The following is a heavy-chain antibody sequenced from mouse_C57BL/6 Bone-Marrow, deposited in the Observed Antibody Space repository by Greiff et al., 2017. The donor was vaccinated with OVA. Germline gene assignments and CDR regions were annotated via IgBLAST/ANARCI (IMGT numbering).Heavy chain of an antibody. J-gene: IGHJ3*01. CDR2: INPNYGTT. Sequence: VQLQQSGPELVKPGASVKISCKASGYSFTDYNMNWVKQSNGKSLEWIGVINPNYGTTSYNQKFKGKATLTVDQSSSTAYMQLNSLTSEDSAVYYCAREDYYGSSYEGFAYWGQGTLVTVSA. CDR3: AREDYYGSSYEGFAY. V-gene: IGHV1-39*01. D-gene: IGHD1-1*01. CDR1: GYSFTDYN.